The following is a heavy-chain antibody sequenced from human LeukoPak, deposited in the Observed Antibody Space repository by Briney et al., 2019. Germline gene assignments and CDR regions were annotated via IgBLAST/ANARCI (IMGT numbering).Heavy chain of an antibody. Sequence: PSETLSLTCAVYGGSFSGYYWSWVRQPPGKGLEWIGEINHSGSTNYNPSLKSRVTISVDTSKNQFSLKLSSVTAADTAVYYCARLYGDYRRGWGQGTLVTVSS. V-gene: IGHV4-34*01. D-gene: IGHD4-17*01. J-gene: IGHJ4*02. CDR1: GGSFSGYY. CDR2: INHSGST. CDR3: ARLYGDYRRG.